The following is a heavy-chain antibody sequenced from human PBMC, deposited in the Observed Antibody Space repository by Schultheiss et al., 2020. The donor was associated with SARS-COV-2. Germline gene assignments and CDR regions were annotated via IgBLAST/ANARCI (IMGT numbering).Heavy chain of an antibody. V-gene: IGHV4-31*03. J-gene: IGHJ4*02. CDR2: IYYSGST. CDR1: GGSISSGGYY. Sequence: SQTLSLTCTVSGGSISSGGYYWSWIRQHPGKGLEWIGYIYYSGSTYYNPSLKSRVTISVDTSKNQFSLKLSSVTAADTAVYYCARYNPYYDFWSGDRRAYYFDYWGQGTLVTVSS. CDR3: ARYNPYYDFWSGDRRAYYFDY. D-gene: IGHD3-3*01.